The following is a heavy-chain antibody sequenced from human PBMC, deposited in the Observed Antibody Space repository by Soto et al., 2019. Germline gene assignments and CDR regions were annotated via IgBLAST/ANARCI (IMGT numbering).Heavy chain of an antibody. D-gene: IGHD6-13*01. CDR3: ARAGARSSWTRYYYYGMDV. V-gene: IGHV4-38-2*01. CDR1: GYCISSGYD. J-gene: IGHJ6*02. CDR2: IYDSGST. Sequence: ETLSLTWAVSGYCISSGYDCGWIRQPRVKGLGWIGSIYDSGSTYYNTSLKSRVTISVDTSKNQFSLKLSSVTAEDTAVYYCARAGARSSWTRYYYYGMDVGGQGTAVPVSS.